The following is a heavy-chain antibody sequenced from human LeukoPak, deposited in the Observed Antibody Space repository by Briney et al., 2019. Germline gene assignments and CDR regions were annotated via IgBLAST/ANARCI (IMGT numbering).Heavy chain of an antibody. CDR2: INYSGSS. J-gene: IGHJ4*02. CDR1: GGSFSDYY. V-gene: IGHV4-34*01. Sequence: PSETLSLTCAVYGGSFSDYYWSWVRQPPGKGLEWIGEINYSGSSNYNPSLKGRVTMSVDTSKTQFSLRLTSMTAADTAMYYCARAVRNTIWENFYFDYWGQGNMVTVSS. CDR3: ARAVRNTIWENFYFDY. D-gene: IGHD3-9*01.